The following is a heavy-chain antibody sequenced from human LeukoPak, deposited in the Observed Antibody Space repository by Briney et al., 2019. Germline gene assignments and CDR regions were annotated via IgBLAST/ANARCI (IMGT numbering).Heavy chain of an antibody. CDR3: ARDPSSSSYRGYFQY. Sequence: GGSLRLSCAASGFTFSDYYMDWVRQTPGKGLEWVGRSRNKANSYATEYVPSVKGRFTISRDASKNSLYLQMNSLRAEDTAVYFCARDPSSSSYRGYFQYWGQGTLVTVSS. D-gene: IGHD6-13*01. V-gene: IGHV3-72*01. CDR1: GFTFSDYY. J-gene: IGHJ1*01. CDR2: SRNKANSYAT.